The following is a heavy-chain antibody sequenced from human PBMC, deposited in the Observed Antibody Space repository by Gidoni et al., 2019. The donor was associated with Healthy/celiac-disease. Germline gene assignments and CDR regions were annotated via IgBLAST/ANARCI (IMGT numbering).Heavy chain of an antibody. Sequence: QVQLVASGGGVVQPGRSLSLSCAASGSTFSSYAMHWVRQAPGKGLEWVAVISYDGSNKYYADSVKGRFTISRDNSKNTLYLQMNSLRAEDTAVYYCARGPGRDGYNYWGQGTLVTVSS. CDR2: ISYDGSNK. J-gene: IGHJ4*02. CDR3: ARGPGRDGYNY. V-gene: IGHV3-30-3*01. D-gene: IGHD5-12*01. CDR1: GSTFSSYA.